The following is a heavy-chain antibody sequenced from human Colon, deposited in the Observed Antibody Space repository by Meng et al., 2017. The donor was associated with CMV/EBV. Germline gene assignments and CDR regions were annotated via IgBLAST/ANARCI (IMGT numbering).Heavy chain of an antibody. CDR1: VCSLITSGVG. J-gene: IGHJ4*02. D-gene: IGHD5-12*01. V-gene: IGHV2-5*02. Sequence: QITLKESRPTLVKPPQTLTLTCSFSVCSLITSGVGVCWIRQPPGKALEWLAIIYWDDNKRYSLSLKSRLTITKDTSKNQVVLTLTNMDPVDTATYYGAHRRSRTYSFDYWGQGTLVTVSS. CDR3: AHRRSRTYSFDY. CDR2: IYWDDNK.